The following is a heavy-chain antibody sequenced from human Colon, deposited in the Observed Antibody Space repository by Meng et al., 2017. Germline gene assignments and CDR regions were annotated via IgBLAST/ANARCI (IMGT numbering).Heavy chain of an antibody. CDR1: GGSVSSGSHY. J-gene: IGHJ4*02. V-gene: IGHV4-61*01. Sequence: QRQLPESGPGLVRPSATLSLTCTVSGGSVSSGSHYWCWIRQPPGKGLEWIGYIDYSRSINYYPSLKSRVTMSVDTSKNQFSLNLSSVTAADTAVYYCAGGPWELDYWGQGTLVTVSS. CDR3: AGGPWELDY. D-gene: IGHD1-26*01. CDR2: IDYSRSI.